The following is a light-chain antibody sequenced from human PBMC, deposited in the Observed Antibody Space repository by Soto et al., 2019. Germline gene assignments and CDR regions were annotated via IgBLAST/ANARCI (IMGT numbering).Light chain of an antibody. Sequence: DFVMTQSPDSLAVSLGERATINCKSSQSVLYSSNNKNYLAWYQQRPGQPPNLLIYWASTRESGVPDRFSGSGSGTDFTLTISSLQAEDVAVYYCQQYYSTPPTFGQGTKVEIK. CDR2: WAS. J-gene: IGKJ1*01. V-gene: IGKV4-1*01. CDR1: QSVLYSSNNKNY. CDR3: QQYYSTPPT.